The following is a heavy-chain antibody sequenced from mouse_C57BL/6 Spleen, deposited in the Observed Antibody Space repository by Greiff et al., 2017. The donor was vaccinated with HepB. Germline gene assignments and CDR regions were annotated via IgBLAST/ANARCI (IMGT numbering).Heavy chain of an antibody. CDR3: AREPLITTVVESWYFDV. D-gene: IGHD1-1*01. CDR2: ISDGGSYT. CDR1: GFTFSSYA. Sequence: EVQLVESGGGLVKPGGSLKLSCAASGFTFSSYAMSWVRQTPEKRLEWVATISDGGSYTYYPDNVKGRFTISRDNAKNNLYLQMSHLKSEDTAMYYCAREPLITTVVESWYFDVWGTGTTVTVSS. V-gene: IGHV5-4*01. J-gene: IGHJ1*03.